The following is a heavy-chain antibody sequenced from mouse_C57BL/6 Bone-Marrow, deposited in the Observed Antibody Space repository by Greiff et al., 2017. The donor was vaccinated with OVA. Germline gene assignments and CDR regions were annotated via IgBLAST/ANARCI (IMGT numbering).Heavy chain of an antibody. J-gene: IGHJ1*03. CDR1: GYTFTDYA. D-gene: IGHD1-1*01. V-gene: IGHV1-67*01. Sequence: VQLQQSGPELVRPGVSVKISCKGSGYTFTDYAMHWVKQSHAKSLEWFGVISTYYGDASYNQKFKDKATMTVDKSSSTSYMELARLTSDDSAVYYCARRILFYYYGSRYFDVWGTGTTVTVSS. CDR3: ARRILFYYYGSRYFDV. CDR2: ISTYYGDA.